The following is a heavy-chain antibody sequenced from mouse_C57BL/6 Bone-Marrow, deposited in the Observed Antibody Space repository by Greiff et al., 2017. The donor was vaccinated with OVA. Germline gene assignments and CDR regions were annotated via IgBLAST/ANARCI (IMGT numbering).Heavy chain of an antibody. Sequence: QVQLKESGAELVKPGASVKMSCKASGYTFTTYPIEWMKQNHGKSLEWIGNFHPYNDDTKYNEKFKGKATLTVEKSSSTVYLELSRLTSDDSAVYYCARRHYGSSYFYFDYWGQGTTLTVSS. CDR3: ARRHYGSSYFYFDY. CDR2: FHPYNDDT. D-gene: IGHD1-1*01. CDR1: GYTFTTYP. V-gene: IGHV1-47*01. J-gene: IGHJ2*01.